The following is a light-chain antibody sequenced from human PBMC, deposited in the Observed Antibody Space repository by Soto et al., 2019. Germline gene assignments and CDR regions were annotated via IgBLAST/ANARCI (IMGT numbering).Light chain of an antibody. CDR3: QQRSGWPYT. J-gene: IGKJ2*01. V-gene: IGKV3-11*01. CDR1: QNLNSA. CDR2: DAS. Sequence: EIVLTQSPATLSLSPGERATLSCRASQNLNSAFAWYQQKPGQPPRLLIYDASSRATGIPARFSGSGSGTDSTLTISSLEPEDLAVYYCQQRSGWPYTLGQGTKLEI.